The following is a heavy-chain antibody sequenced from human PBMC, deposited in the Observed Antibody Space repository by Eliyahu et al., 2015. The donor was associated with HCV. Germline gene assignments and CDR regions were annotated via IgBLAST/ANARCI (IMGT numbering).Heavy chain of an antibody. CDR1: GYTFTSYG. Sequence: QVQLVQSGAEVKKPGASVKVSCKASGYTFTSYGISWVRQAPGQGLEWMGWISAYNGNTNYAQKLQGRVTMTTDTSTSTAYMELRSLRSDDTAVYYCARVVGTYYDFWSGYYFDYWGQGTLVTVSS. D-gene: IGHD3-3*01. CDR2: ISAYNGNT. V-gene: IGHV1-18*01. J-gene: IGHJ4*02. CDR3: ARVVGTYYDFWSGYYFDY.